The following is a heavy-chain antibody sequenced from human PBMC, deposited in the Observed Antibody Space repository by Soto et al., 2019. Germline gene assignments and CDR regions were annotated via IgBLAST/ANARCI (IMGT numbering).Heavy chain of an antibody. CDR2: ISSDGSST. CDR1: GFTFSSCW. V-gene: IGHV3-74*01. J-gene: IGHJ4*02. CDR3: ASLYSSAWARDY. D-gene: IGHD6-19*01. Sequence: PGGSLRLSCAASGFTFSSCWMHWVRQAPGKGLVWVSRISSDGSSTNYADSVKGRFTISRDNAKNTLYLQMNNLRAEDTAVYYCASLYSSAWARDYWGQGTLVT.